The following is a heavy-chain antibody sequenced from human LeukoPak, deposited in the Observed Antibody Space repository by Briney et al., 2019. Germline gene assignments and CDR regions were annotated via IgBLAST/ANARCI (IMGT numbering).Heavy chain of an antibody. D-gene: IGHD1-26*01. CDR1: GGSFSGYY. V-gene: IGHV4-31*11. Sequence: SETLSLTCAVYGGSFSGYYWSWIRQHPGKGLEWIGYIYYSGSTYYNPSLKSRVTISVDTSKNQFSLKLSSVTAADTAVYYCARVGANSVIDYWGQGTLVSVSS. CDR2: IYYSGST. J-gene: IGHJ4*02. CDR3: ARVGANSVIDY.